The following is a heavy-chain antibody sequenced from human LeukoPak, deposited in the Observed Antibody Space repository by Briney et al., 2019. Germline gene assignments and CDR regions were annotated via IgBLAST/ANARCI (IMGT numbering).Heavy chain of an antibody. D-gene: IGHD5-12*01. CDR2: ISSSGSTI. V-gene: IGHV3-48*03. CDR3: ARGFGSGYGFDY. Sequence: GGSLRLSCAASGFTFSSYEMNWVRQAPGKGLEWVSYISSSGSTIYYADSVKGRFTISRDNAKNSLYLQMNSLRADDTAVYYCARGFGSGYGFDYWGQGTLVTVSS. J-gene: IGHJ4*02. CDR1: GFTFSSYE.